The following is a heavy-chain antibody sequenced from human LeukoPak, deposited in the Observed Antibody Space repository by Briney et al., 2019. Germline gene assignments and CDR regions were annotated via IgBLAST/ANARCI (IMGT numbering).Heavy chain of an antibody. Sequence: SQTLSLTCAVSGGSISSGGYSWSWIRQPPGKGLEWIGYIYHSGSTYYNPSLKSRVTISVDTSKNQFSLKRSSVTAADTAVYYCARQYCSSTSCYTYWYFDLWGRGTLVTVSS. CDR2: IYHSGST. CDR1: GGSISSGGYS. J-gene: IGHJ2*01. V-gene: IGHV4-30-2*02. CDR3: ARQYCSSTSCYTYWYFDL. D-gene: IGHD2-2*02.